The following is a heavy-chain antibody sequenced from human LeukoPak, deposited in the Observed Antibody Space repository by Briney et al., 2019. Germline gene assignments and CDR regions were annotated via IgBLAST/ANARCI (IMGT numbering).Heavy chain of an antibody. CDR2: IIPIFGTA. J-gene: IGHJ4*02. CDR3: AREVAYYFDY. CDR1: GGTFSSYA. Sequence: SVKVSCKASGGTFSSYAISWVRQAPGQGLEWMGGIIPIFGTANYAQKLQGRVTITADKSTSTAYMELSSLRSEDTAVYYCAREVAYYFDYWGQGTLVTVSS. V-gene: IGHV1-69*06.